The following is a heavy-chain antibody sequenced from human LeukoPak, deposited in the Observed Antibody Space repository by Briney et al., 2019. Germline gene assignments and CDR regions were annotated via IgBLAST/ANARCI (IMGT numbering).Heavy chain of an antibody. D-gene: IGHD6-13*01. CDR2: INPNSGGT. CDR3: ARDLYSSSWYAIHPLFDP. CDR1: GYTFTGYY. J-gene: IGHJ5*02. Sequence: ALVKVSCKASGYTFTGYYMHWVRQAPGQGLEWMGWINPNSGGTNYAQKFQGRVTMTRDTSISTAYMELSRLRSDDTAVYYCARDLYSSSWYAIHPLFDPWGQGTLVTVSS. V-gene: IGHV1-2*02.